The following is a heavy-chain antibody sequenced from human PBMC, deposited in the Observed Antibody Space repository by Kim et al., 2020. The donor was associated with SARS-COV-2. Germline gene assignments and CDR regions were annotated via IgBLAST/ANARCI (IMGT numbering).Heavy chain of an antibody. CDR2: IYHSGST. Sequence: SETLSLTCAVSGGSISSSNWWSWVRQPPGKGLEWIGEIYHSGSTNYNPSLKSRVTISVDKSKNQFSLKLSSVTAADTAVYYCARDPSEQQLVPYYWGQGTLVTVSS. D-gene: IGHD6-13*01. V-gene: IGHV4-4*02. CDR1: GGSISSSNW. CDR3: ARDPSEQQLVPYY. J-gene: IGHJ4*02.